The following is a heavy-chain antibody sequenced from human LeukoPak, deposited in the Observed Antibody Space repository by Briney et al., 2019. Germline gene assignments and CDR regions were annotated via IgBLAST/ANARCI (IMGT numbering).Heavy chain of an antibody. CDR3: ARVRFLEWLKVPNWFDP. J-gene: IGHJ5*02. Sequence: GASVKVSCKASGYTFTGYYMHWVRQAPGQGLEGMGWINPNSGGTNYSQKFQGRVTMTRDTSISTAYMELSRLRSDDTAVYYCARVRFLEWLKVPNWFDPWGQGTLVTVSS. CDR2: INPNSGGT. V-gene: IGHV1-2*02. CDR1: GYTFTGYY. D-gene: IGHD3-3*01.